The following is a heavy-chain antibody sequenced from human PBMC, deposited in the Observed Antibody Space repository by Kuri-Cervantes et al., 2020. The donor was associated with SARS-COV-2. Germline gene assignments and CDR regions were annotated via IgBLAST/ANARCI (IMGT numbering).Heavy chain of an antibody. D-gene: IGHD6-13*01. CDR2: IIPIFGTA. J-gene: IGHJ4*02. CDR3: ARVSDSSSLGDY. V-gene: IGHV1-69*06. Sequence: SVKVSCKASGGTFSSYAISWVRQAPGQGLEWMGGIIPIFGTANYAQKFQGRVTITSDKSTSTAYMELSSLRSEDTAVYYCARVSDSSSLGDYWGQGTLVTVSS. CDR1: GGTFSSYA.